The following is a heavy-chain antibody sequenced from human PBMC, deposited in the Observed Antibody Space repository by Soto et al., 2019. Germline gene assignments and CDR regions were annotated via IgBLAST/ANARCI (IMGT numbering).Heavy chain of an antibody. J-gene: IGHJ5*02. CDR3: ARVAPSGGSVPRFDP. CDR1: GYSLTSYD. V-gene: IGHV1-3*01. D-gene: IGHD3-10*01. CDR2: INAGNGNT. Sequence: GASVKVSCKASGYSLTSYDINWLRQAPGQGLEWMGWINAGNGNTRSSRKFQGRVIITRDTSATTAYLEVDSLRSEDTAIYYCARVAPSGGSVPRFDPWGQGTLVTVSS.